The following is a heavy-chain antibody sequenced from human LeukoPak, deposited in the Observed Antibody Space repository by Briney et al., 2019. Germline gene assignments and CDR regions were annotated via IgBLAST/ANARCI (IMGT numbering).Heavy chain of an antibody. J-gene: IGHJ4*02. CDR3: ARGGIVPTFGTHDSYYFDY. V-gene: IGHV1-2*04. Sequence: ASVKVSCKASGYTFTGYYMHWVRQAPGQGLEWMGWINPNSGGTNYAQKFQGWVTMTRDTSISTAYMELSRLRSDDTAVYYCARGGIVPTFGTHDSYYFDYWGQGTLVTVSS. D-gene: IGHD5-12*01. CDR1: GYTFTGYY. CDR2: INPNSGGT.